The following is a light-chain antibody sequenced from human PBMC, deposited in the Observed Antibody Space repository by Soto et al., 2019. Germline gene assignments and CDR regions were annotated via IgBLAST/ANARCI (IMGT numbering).Light chain of an antibody. CDR3: QQRSNWPIT. V-gene: IGKV3-11*01. J-gene: IGKJ5*01. CDR1: ERVSTN. CDR2: GAS. Sequence: PGESATLSCRASERVSTNLAWYQQTPGQAPRLLIYGASIRAAGIPARFSASGTGTDFTLTISDVQPEDFAVYYCQQRSNWPITFGQGTRLEIK.